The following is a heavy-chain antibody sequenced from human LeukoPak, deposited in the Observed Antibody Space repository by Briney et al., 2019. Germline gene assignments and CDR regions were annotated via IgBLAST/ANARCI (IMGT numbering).Heavy chain of an antibody. CDR3: WGDRCSSTTCSPDY. J-gene: IGHJ4*02. Sequence: GGSLRLSCAASGFTFSNCAMHWVRQAPGKGLEWVAFIRYDGSIKYYVDSVKGRFTISRDNSKNTVYLQMNSLRTEDTAVYYWWGDRCSSTTCSPDYWGQGTLVTVSS. CDR1: GFTFSNCA. CDR2: IRYDGSIK. D-gene: IGHD2-2*01. V-gene: IGHV3-30*02.